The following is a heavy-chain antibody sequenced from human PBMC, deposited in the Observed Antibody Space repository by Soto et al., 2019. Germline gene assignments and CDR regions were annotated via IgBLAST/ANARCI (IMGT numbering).Heavy chain of an antibody. CDR3: ARDSAGTRTFPHNTFNL. Sequence: QVQLVESGGGLVKPGGSLRLSCAASGFSFSIYYMTWIRQVPGRGLECISYINNRGNAIYYADSVKGRFTISRDDAKTSLFLQMDTRRAEDTAVYYWARDSAGTRTFPHNTFNLWGQGTMVTVTS. J-gene: IGHJ3*01. CDR2: INNRGNAI. V-gene: IGHV3-11*01. CDR1: GFSFSIYY. D-gene: IGHD2-15*01.